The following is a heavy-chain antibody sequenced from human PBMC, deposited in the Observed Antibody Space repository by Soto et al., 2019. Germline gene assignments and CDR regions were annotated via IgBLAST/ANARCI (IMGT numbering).Heavy chain of an antibody. CDR2: IYYSGST. CDR3: ATPSGSNPGYFDY. Sequence: QLQLQESGPGLVKPSETLSLTCTVSGGSISSSSYYWGWIRQPPGKGLEWIGSIYYSGSTYYNPSLKSRVTISVDTSKNQFSLKLSSVTAAVTAVYYCATPSGSNPGYFDYWGQGTLVTVSS. J-gene: IGHJ4*02. CDR1: GGSISSSSYY. V-gene: IGHV4-39*01. D-gene: IGHD1-26*01.